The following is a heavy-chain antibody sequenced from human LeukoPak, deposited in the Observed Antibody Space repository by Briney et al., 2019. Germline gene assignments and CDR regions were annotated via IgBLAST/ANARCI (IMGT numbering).Heavy chain of an antibody. D-gene: IGHD4-11*01. CDR3: ARDGGSNSEYYFDY. V-gene: IGHV1-69*13. Sequence: SVKVSCKASGGTFSSYAISWVRQAPGQGLEWMGGIIPIFGTANYAQKFQGRVTITADESTSTAYMELRSLRSDDTAVYYCARDGGSNSEYYFDYWGQGTLVTVSS. CDR1: GGTFSSYA. CDR2: IIPIFGTA. J-gene: IGHJ4*02.